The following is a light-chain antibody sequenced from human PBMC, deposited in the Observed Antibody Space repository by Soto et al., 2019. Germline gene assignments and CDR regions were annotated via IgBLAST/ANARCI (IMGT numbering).Light chain of an antibody. CDR1: SSNIGNNY. J-gene: IGLJ2*01. Sequence: QSVLTQPHSVSAAPGQKVTISCSGSSSNIGNNYVSWYQQLPGTAPKLLIYDNNKRPSGIPDRFSGSKSGTSATLGITGLQTGDEADYYCGTWDSSLRVVVFGGGTKLTVL. V-gene: IGLV1-51*01. CDR2: DNN. CDR3: GTWDSSLRVVV.